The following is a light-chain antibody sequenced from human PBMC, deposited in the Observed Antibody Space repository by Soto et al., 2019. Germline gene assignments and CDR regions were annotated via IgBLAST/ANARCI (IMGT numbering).Light chain of an antibody. CDR2: TAS. J-gene: IGKJ5*01. Sequence: DIQLTQSPSFLSASIGDRVSITCRASQGISNFLAWYQQKPGEAPKLMMHTASTLQTAVPSRFSGSGSGTDFTFTISSLQPEDFATYYCQQRHSYPITFGQGTRLEIK. CDR1: QGISNF. V-gene: IGKV1-9*01. CDR3: QQRHSYPIT.